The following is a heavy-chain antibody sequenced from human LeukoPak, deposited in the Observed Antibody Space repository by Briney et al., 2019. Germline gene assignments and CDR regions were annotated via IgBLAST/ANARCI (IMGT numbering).Heavy chain of an antibody. CDR1: GGTFSSYA. Sequence: GASVKVSCKASGGTFSSYAISWVRQAPGQGLEWMGGIIPIFGTANYAQKFQGRVTITTDESTSTAYMELSSLRSEDTAVYYCARVLYSRGRYFDYWGQGTLVTVSS. J-gene: IGHJ4*02. V-gene: IGHV1-69*05. D-gene: IGHD6-19*01. CDR3: ARVLYSRGRYFDY. CDR2: IIPIFGTA.